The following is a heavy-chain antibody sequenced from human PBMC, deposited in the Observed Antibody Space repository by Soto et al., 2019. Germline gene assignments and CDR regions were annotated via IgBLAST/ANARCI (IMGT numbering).Heavy chain of an antibody. D-gene: IGHD3-3*01. CDR3: ARGHYDYWSGYFATIDY. CDR2: IHYGGST. J-gene: IGHJ4*02. V-gene: IGHV4-59*08. Sequence: SETLSLTCTVSGGSISSYYWSWIRQPPGKGLEWIGYIHYGGSTKYNPSLKSRVTISADTSKNQFSLKLSSVTAADTAVYYCARGHYDYWSGYFATIDYWGQGTRVTVSS. CDR1: GGSISSYY.